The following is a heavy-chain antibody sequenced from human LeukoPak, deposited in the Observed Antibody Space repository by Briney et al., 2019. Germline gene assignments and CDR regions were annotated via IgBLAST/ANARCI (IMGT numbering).Heavy chain of an antibody. V-gene: IGHV3-74*01. Sequence: GGSLRLSCAASGFTFSSYAMTWVRQAPGKGLVWVSRINTDGSSTTYADSVKGRFTISRDNAKNTLYLQMNSLRAEDTAVYYCARPRAYDTRDFDYWGQGTLVTVSS. CDR3: ARPRAYDTRDFDY. D-gene: IGHD3-22*01. CDR2: INTDGSST. J-gene: IGHJ4*02. CDR1: GFTFSSYA.